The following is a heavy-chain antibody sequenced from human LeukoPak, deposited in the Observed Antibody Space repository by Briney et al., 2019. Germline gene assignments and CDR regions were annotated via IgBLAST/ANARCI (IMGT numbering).Heavy chain of an antibody. CDR1: GFSFSDYS. V-gene: IGHV3-49*04. CDR2: IRSKAYGGTT. J-gene: IGHJ6*02. CDR3: TRGKNAKTYYYYGMDV. Sequence: GGSLRLSCAASGFSFSDYSMTWVRQAPGKGLEWVGFIRSKAYGGTTEYAASVKGRFTISRDDSKSIAYLQMNSLKTEDTAVYYCTRGKNAKTYYYYGMDVWGQGTTVTVSS.